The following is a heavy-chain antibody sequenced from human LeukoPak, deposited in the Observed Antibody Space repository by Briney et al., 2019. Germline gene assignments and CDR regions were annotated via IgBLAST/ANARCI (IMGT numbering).Heavy chain of an antibody. Sequence: PSQTLSLTCTVSGASISSGHYYWSWLRHRPGKGLEWIGYIYYSGNTYYNPSLKSRVTISRDTPKSQFSLKVTSVTAADTAVYYCARSHGSTPQFDSWGQGTLVTVSS. CDR3: ARSHGSTPQFDS. CDR2: IYYSGNT. V-gene: IGHV4-30-4*08. J-gene: IGHJ4*02. CDR1: GASISSGHYY.